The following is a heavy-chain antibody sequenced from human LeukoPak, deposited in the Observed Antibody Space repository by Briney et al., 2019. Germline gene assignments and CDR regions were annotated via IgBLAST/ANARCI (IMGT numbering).Heavy chain of an antibody. CDR2: INHSGST. V-gene: IGHV4-39*07. CDR3: ARGRNWFDP. Sequence: SETLSLTCTVSGGSISSSSYYWGWIRQPPGKGLEWIGEINHSGSTNYNPSLKSRVTISVDTSKNQFSLKLSSVTAADTAVYYCARGRNWFDPWGQGTLVTVSS. J-gene: IGHJ5*02. CDR1: GGSISSSSYY.